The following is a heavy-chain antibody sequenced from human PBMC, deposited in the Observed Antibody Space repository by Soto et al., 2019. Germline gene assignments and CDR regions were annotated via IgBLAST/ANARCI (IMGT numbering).Heavy chain of an antibody. CDR2: VNPHSGAT. V-gene: IGHV1-2*04. CDR3: ARPPNPWEPYAFHI. J-gene: IGHJ3*02. D-gene: IGHD1-26*01. CDR1: GYTFTAYY. Sequence: ASVKVSCKASGYTFTAYYIHWLRQAPGQGLEWMGWVNPHSGATVFAQKFLGSVTLTTDTSINTAYMELTSPTSDDTALYYCARPPNPWEPYAFHIWGHGTLVTVSS.